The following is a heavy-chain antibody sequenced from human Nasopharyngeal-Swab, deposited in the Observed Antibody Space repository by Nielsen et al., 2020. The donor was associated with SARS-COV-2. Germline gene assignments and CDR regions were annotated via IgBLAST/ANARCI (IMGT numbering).Heavy chain of an antibody. CDR3: ARDRASSWASEGAFDI. J-gene: IGHJ3*02. V-gene: IGHV4-39*07. Sequence: GSLRLSCSASGCSISSSSYYWGWIRQPLGKGLEWIGSIYLSGPTYYNPSLKSRVTISVDTSKSQFSLNLNSVTAADTAVYYCARDRASSWASEGAFDIWGQGTMVTVSS. CDR2: IYLSGPT. CDR1: GCSISSSSYY. D-gene: IGHD6-13*01.